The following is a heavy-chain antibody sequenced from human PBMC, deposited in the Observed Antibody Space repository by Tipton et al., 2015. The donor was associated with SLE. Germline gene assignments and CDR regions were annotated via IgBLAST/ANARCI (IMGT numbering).Heavy chain of an antibody. V-gene: IGHV4-34*01. CDR2: INHSGST. D-gene: IGHD3-10*01. J-gene: IGHJ3*02. Sequence: TLSLTCAVYGGSFSDYYWSWIRQPPGKGLEWIGEINHSGSTNYNPSLKSRVTISVDTSKNQFSLKLSSVTAADTAVYYCATAGGSGSNGAFDIRGQGTMVTLSS. CDR3: ATAGGSGSNGAFDI. CDR1: GGSFSDYY.